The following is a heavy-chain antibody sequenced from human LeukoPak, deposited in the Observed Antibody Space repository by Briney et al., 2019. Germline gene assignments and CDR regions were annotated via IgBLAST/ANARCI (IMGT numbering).Heavy chain of an antibody. CDR2: IYPGDSDT. D-gene: IGHD6-13*01. J-gene: IGHJ4*02. CDR1: RDSLSSYL. CDR3: ARYSDRVDY. Sequence: LRESLRLSRKGSRDSLSSYLIGCGRAMPGQGLEGRGVIYPGDSDTRYSPSFQGHVTISADKSITTAYLQWSSLKASDTAMYYCARYSDRVDYWGREPWSPSPQ. V-gene: IGHV5-51*01.